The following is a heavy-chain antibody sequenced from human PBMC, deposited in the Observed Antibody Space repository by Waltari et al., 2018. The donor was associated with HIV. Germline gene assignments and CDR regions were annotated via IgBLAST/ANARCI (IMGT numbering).Heavy chain of an antibody. CDR2: IYNSRIT. J-gene: IGHJ3*02. CDR1: GGSISTYY. CDR3: ARGIDAQRVAAPCLDI. V-gene: IGHV4-59*01. Sequence: QVQLRESGPGLVKPSETLSLTCPLSGGSISTYYWTWIRQPPGKGLEWIGYIYNSRITDYNPSLKSRATISVDTSKNQFSLKLSAVTTADTAVYYCARGIDAQRVAAPCLDIWGQGTMVTVSS. D-gene: IGHD6-25*01.